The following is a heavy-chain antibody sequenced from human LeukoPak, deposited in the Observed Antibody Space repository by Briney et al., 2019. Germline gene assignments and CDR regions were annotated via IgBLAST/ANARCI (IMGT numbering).Heavy chain of an antibody. Sequence: SETLSLTCSVSGGSIRSRSYHWGWIRQPPGKGLEWIGNIYYSGKTDCNPSLKSRVTISVDTSKNQFSLKLSSVTAADTAVYYCARVAAKTVEYWGQGTLVTVSS. D-gene: IGHD2-15*01. CDR1: GGSIRSRSYH. J-gene: IGHJ4*02. V-gene: IGHV4-39*07. CDR3: ARVAAKTVEY. CDR2: IYYSGKT.